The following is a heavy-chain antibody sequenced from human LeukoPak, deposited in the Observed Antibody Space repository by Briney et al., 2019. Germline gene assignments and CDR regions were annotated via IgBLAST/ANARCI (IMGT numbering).Heavy chain of an antibody. CDR3: ARGGSYGSGNFMDV. J-gene: IGHJ6*03. CDR1: GFTVSSNY. V-gene: IGHV3-66*01. CDR2: IYSGGST. D-gene: IGHD3-10*01. Sequence: GGSLRLSCTVSGFTVSSNYMSWVRQAPGKGLEWISVIYSGGSTYYADSVKGRFTISRDNSKNTLYLQMNSLRAEDTAVYYCARGGSYGSGNFMDVWGKGTTVTISS.